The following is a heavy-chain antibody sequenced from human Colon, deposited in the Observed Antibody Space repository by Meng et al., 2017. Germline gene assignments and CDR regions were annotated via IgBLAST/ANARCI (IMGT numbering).Heavy chain of an antibody. V-gene: IGHV4-4*02. D-gene: IGHD3-22*01. Sequence: VPLQGSGPGLLKPSGTLSLTFAVSGGSITNDNWWSWVRQPPGKGLEWIGEIFHAGNTNYNPSLKSRVTMSLDKSKNQFSLTLTSVTAADTAVYYCARDFHSTMTVFDSWGQGTLVTVSS. CDR2: IFHAGNT. CDR1: GGSITNDNW. J-gene: IGHJ4*02. CDR3: ARDFHSTMTVFDS.